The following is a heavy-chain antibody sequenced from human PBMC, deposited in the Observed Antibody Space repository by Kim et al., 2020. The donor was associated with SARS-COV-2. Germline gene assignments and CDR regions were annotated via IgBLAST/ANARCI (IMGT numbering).Heavy chain of an antibody. Sequence: SETLSLTCTVSIASITGNNFYWAWIRHPPGKGPEWIASMHFSGPTYQTPSLRSRVTVSGDISKKQFYLKLNSVTAADTGVYYCAAQWPRGWWSARPHWFDPWGVGTLVTVSS. CDR1: IASITGNNFY. V-gene: IGHV4-39*01. CDR2: MHFSGPT. J-gene: IGHJ5*02. D-gene: IGHD6-6*01. CDR3: AAQWPRGWWSARPHWFDP.